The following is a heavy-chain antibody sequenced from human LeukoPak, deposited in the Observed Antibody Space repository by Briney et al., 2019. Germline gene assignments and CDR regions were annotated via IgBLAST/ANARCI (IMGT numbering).Heavy chain of an antibody. CDR3: AKVMPPGRIRFYSYYMDV. J-gene: IGHJ6*03. Sequence: GGSLRLSCAASGFSFSGYGMHWVRQAPGKGLEWVAFIRYDGSNEYYADPVKGRFTISRDKSKNTLSLQMNGLRVEDTAVYYCAKVMPPGRIRFYSYYMDVWGKGTTVTVS. D-gene: IGHD2-15*01. CDR2: IRYDGSNE. V-gene: IGHV3-30*02. CDR1: GFSFSGYG.